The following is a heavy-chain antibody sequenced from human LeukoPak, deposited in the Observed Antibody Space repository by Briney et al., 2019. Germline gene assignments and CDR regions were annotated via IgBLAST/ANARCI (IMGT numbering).Heavy chain of an antibody. Sequence: SGTLSLTCAVSGDSISSTNWWSWVRQPPGKGLEWIGEIYHSGSTNYNPSLKSRVTISVDTSKNQFSLKLSSVTAADTAVYYCARGRVVVAARAYYYYYGMDVWGQGTTVTVSS. D-gene: IGHD2-15*01. J-gene: IGHJ6*02. V-gene: IGHV4-4*02. CDR2: IYHSGST. CDR1: GDSISSTNW. CDR3: ARGRVVVAARAYYYYYGMDV.